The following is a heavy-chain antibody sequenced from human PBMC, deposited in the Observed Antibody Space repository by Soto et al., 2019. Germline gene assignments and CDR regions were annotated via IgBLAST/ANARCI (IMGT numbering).Heavy chain of an antibody. Sequence: EVQLVQSGGGLVQPGGSLRLSCAASGFTFSNYSMNWFRQSPAMGLEWVSYITGSRSTIYYAASVRGRFTISRDNARSSLYLQMNSLRDEDTAVYYCARAGHVPGALVDYWGQGTLVIVSS. D-gene: IGHD2-2*01. CDR3: ARAGHVPGALVDY. CDR1: GFTFSNYS. V-gene: IGHV3-48*02. J-gene: IGHJ4*02. CDR2: ITGSRSTI.